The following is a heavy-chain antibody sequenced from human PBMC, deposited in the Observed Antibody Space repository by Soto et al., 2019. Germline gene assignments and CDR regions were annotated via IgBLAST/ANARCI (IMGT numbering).Heavy chain of an antibody. J-gene: IGHJ6*02. CDR1: GGTFSSYA. Sequence: QVQLVQSGAEVKKPGSSVKVSCKASGGTFSSYAISWVRQAPGQGLEWMGGIIPIFGTANYAQKFQGRVTITADESTSTAYMELSSLRSDDTAVYYCARIAAAGPPYYYYGMDVWGHGTTVTVSS. V-gene: IGHV1-69*01. CDR3: ARIAAAGPPYYYYGMDV. D-gene: IGHD6-13*01. CDR2: IIPIFGTA.